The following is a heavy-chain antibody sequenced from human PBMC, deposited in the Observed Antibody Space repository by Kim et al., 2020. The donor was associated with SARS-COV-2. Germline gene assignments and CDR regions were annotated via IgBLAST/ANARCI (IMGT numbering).Heavy chain of an antibody. D-gene: IGHD2-2*01. Sequence: SLRLSCAASGFTFDDYAMHWVRQAPGKGLEWVSGISWNSGSIGYADSVKGRFTISRDNAKNSLYLQMNSLRAEDTALYYCAKEGKQRPDLYYYYGMDVWGQGTTVTVSS. V-gene: IGHV3-9*01. CDR2: ISWNSGSI. CDR1: GFTFDDYA. J-gene: IGHJ6*02. CDR3: AKEGKQRPDLYYYYGMDV.